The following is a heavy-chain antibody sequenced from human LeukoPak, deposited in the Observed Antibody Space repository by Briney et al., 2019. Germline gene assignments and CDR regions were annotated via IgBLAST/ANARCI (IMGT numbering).Heavy chain of an antibody. CDR1: GFTFSTYC. D-gene: IGHD6-19*01. V-gene: IGHV3-7*01. J-gene: IGHJ4*02. Sequence: GGSLRLSCAASGFTFSTYCMSWVRQAPGKGLEWVANIKQDGSEKYYVDSVKGRFTISRDNAKNALYLQMNSLRAEDTAVYYCASSLPSGWYYFDCWGQGTLVTVSS. CDR3: ASSLPSGWYYFDC. CDR2: IKQDGSEK.